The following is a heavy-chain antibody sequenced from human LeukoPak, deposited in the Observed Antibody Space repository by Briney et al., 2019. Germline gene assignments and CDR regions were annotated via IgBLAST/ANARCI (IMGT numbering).Heavy chain of an antibody. D-gene: IGHD2-8*01. J-gene: IGHJ4*02. Sequence: ASVKVSCKASGYTFTSYDINWVRQATGQGLEWMGWMNPNSGNTGYAQKFQGRVIMTRDTSRSTAYMELSGLRSEDTGVYYCTSQQDPPDCSNDICSSTTAFDYWGQGTLVTVSS. CDR1: GYTFTSYD. V-gene: IGHV1-8*01. CDR3: TSQQDPPDCSNDICSSTTAFDY. CDR2: MNPNSGNT.